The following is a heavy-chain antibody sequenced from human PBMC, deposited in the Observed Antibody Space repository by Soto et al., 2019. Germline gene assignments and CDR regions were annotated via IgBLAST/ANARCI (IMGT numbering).Heavy chain of an antibody. CDR3: AKAGGYSGGWFDAFDI. CDR2: ISSSGGGT. J-gene: IGHJ3*02. D-gene: IGHD6-19*01. Sequence: EVQVLESGGGLVQPGGSLRLSCAASGFTFSTYAMSWVRQSPGKGLEWVSGISSSGGGTYYADSVKGRFTISSENSKNTLYLQMNSLRAEDTAVYYCAKAGGYSGGWFDAFDIWGQGTKVTVSS. CDR1: GFTFSTYA. V-gene: IGHV3-23*01.